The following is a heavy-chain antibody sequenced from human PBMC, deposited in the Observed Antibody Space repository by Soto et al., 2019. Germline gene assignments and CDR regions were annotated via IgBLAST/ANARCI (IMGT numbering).Heavy chain of an antibody. CDR1: GFTFSSYG. Sequence: QVQLVESGGGVVQPGRSLRLSCAASGFTFSSYGMHWVRQAPGKGLEWVADISYDGSNKYYADSVKGRFTISRDNSKNTLYLQMNSLRAEDTAVYYCAKESGYDSAGYDYWGQGTLVTVSS. J-gene: IGHJ4*02. V-gene: IGHV3-30*18. D-gene: IGHD5-12*01. CDR3: AKESGYDSAGYDY. CDR2: ISYDGSNK.